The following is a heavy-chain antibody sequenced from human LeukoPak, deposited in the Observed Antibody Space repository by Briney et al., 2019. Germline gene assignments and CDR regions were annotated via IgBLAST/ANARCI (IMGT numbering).Heavy chain of an antibody. CDR2: IIPIFGTA. CDR1: GGTFSSYA. D-gene: IGHD6-13*01. Sequence: ASVKVSCKASGGTFSSYAISWVRQAPGQGLGRMGGIIPIFGTANYAQKFQGRVTITADESTSTAYMELSSLRSEDTAVYYRARDTRSSSWYPGWFDPWGQGTLVTVSS. V-gene: IGHV1-69*13. J-gene: IGHJ5*02. CDR3: ARDTRSSSWYPGWFDP.